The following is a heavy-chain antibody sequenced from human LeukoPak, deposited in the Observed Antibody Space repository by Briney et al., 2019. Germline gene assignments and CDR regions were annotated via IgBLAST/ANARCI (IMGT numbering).Heavy chain of an antibody. Sequence: GGSLRLSCAASGFTFSNYIMSWVRQAPEKGLEWVSSISGSSVTTSYADSLKGRFSTSRDNSKNTLYLQMNSLRAEDTAVYYCAKRDTTGLYYFDYWGQGTMVTVSS. CDR3: AKRDTTGLYYFDY. CDR1: GFTFSNYI. V-gene: IGHV3-23*01. D-gene: IGHD2-8*01. CDR2: ISGSSVTT. J-gene: IGHJ4*02.